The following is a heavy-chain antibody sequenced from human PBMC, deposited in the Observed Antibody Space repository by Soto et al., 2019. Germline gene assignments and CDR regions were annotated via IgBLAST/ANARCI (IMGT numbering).Heavy chain of an antibody. V-gene: IGHV4-34*01. CDR2: IDDSGST. Sequence: QVQLQQWGAGLLKPSETLSLTCAVYGASFSGYYWTWIRQPPGRGLERIGEIDDSGSTNYSPSLKSRVTISVDTSDNQFSLNLISVTAADTAVYYCASNSAQRLELRYFDLWGRGTLVTVSS. CDR1: GASFSGYY. D-gene: IGHD6-25*01. J-gene: IGHJ2*01. CDR3: ASNSAQRLELRYFDL.